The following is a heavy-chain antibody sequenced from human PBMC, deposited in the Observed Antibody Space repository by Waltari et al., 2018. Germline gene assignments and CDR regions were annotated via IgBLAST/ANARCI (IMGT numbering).Heavy chain of an antibody. CDR1: GAPTGIIASSWGRSGASP. CDR2: IYYCGTT. D-gene: IGHD6-19*01. V-gene: IGHV4-39*01. J-gene: IGHJ1*01. Sequence: QLQRRESGPGRVRPSGPRSLTCPSPGAPTGIIASSWGRSGASPWGGVGPLSGRGVGGFGTIYYCGTTYYNPSLQRRFTISVDTSKNQFSLKLSSVTAADTAVYYCARLYSSGWYAYFQHWGQGTLVTVSS. CDR3: ARLYSSGWYAYFQH.